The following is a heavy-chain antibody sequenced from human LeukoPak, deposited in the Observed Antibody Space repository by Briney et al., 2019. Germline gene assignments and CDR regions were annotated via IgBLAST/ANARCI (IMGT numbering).Heavy chain of an antibody. CDR1: GGSFSSYG. Sequence: SVKVSCKASGGSFSSYGISWVRQAPGQGLEWMGGIIPMLGRSNYAQKFQGKVTISTDESTSTAYMEMSSLRSEDTAVYYCAREDHTANNWFDPWGQGTLVTVSS. CDR2: IIPMLGRS. V-gene: IGHV1-69*05. CDR3: AREDHTANNWFDP. J-gene: IGHJ5*02. D-gene: IGHD5-18*01.